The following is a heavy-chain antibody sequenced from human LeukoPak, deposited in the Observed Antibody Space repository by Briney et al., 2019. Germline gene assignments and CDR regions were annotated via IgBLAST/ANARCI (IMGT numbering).Heavy chain of an antibody. D-gene: IGHD3-3*01. Sequence: SETLSLTCTVSGGSISSGDYYWSWIRQPPGKGLEWLGYIYYSGSTYYNPSLKSRVTISVDTSKNQFSLKLSSVTAADTAVYYCARVHDFWSGYLVDPWGQGTLVTVSS. CDR1: GGSISSGDYY. CDR2: IYYSGST. CDR3: ARVHDFWSGYLVDP. V-gene: IGHV4-30-4*08. J-gene: IGHJ5*02.